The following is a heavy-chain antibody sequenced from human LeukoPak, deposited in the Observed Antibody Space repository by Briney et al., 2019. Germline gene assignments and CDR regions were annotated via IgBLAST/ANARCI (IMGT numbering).Heavy chain of an antibody. V-gene: IGHV1-18*01. Sequence: ASVKVSCKASGYTFTSSGSRWERQPPGQGRDGMGWISAYNSNTNYAQKFQGRVTMTTDTSTSIAYMELRSLGSDDTAVYYCAKDGWQQPNWFDPWGQGTLVTVSS. CDR1: GYTFTSSG. CDR3: AKDGWQQPNWFDP. J-gene: IGHJ5*02. CDR2: ISAYNSNT. D-gene: IGHD6-13*01.